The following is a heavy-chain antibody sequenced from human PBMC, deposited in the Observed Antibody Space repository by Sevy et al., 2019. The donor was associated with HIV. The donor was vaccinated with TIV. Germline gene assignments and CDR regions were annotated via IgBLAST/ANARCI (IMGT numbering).Heavy chain of an antibody. D-gene: IGHD5-18*01. V-gene: IGHV7-4-1*02. CDR2: INTNTGNP. Sequence: ASVKVSCKASGYTFTSYAMNWVRQAPGQGLEWMGWINTNTGNPTYAQGFTGRFVFSLDTSVSTAYLQISSLKAEDTAVYYCAISLRGYSPEGYNWFDPWAREPWSPSPQ. CDR3: AISLRGYSPEGYNWFDP. J-gene: IGHJ5*02. CDR1: GYTFTSYA.